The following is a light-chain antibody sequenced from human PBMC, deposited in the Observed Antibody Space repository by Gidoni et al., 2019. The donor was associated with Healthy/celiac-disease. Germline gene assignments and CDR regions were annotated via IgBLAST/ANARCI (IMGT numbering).Light chain of an antibody. CDR1: ALPKQY. Sequence: SSELTQPPSVSVPPGQTARITCPGDALPKQYAYWYQQKPGQAPVLVIYKDSERPSGIPERFSGSSSGTTVTLTISGVQAEDEADYYCQSADSSGTYVFGGGTKLTVL. CDR3: QSADSSGTYV. CDR2: KDS. J-gene: IGLJ3*02. V-gene: IGLV3-25*02.